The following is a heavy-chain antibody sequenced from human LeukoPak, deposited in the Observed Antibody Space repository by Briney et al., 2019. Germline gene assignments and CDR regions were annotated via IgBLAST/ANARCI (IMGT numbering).Heavy chain of an antibody. CDR2: IHSDGST. D-gene: IGHD6-13*01. J-gene: IGHJ4*02. V-gene: IGHV3-66*01. CDR1: GFTVSNNY. Sequence: PGGSLRLPCAASGFTVSNNYMSWVRQAPGKGLEWVSAIHSDGSTFYADSVKGRFTISRDNSKNTLYLQMNSLRVEDTAMYYCALSSSWPGYFDYWGQGTLVTVSS. CDR3: ALSSSWPGYFDY.